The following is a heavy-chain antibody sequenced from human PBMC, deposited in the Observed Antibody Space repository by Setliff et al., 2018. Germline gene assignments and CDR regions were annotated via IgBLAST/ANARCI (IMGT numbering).Heavy chain of an antibody. CDR3: ARFVRFCTRTSCQTVAGDDS. Sequence: ASVKVSCKTSGYTLTDYGVSWVRQAPGQGLEWVGWISGYNGNTNYAQRLQGRVTMTTDTSTNTAYMELRSLRPDDTAVYYCARFVRFCTRTSCQTVAGDDSWGQGTLVTVSS. CDR2: ISGYNGNT. CDR1: GYTLTDYG. J-gene: IGHJ5*01. D-gene: IGHD2-2*01. V-gene: IGHV1-18*01.